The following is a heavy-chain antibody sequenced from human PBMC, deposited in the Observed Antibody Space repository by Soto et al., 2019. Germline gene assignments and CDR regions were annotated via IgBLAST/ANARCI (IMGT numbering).Heavy chain of an antibody. J-gene: IGHJ4*02. CDR1: GFSLRTSGVG. D-gene: IGHD3-9*01. V-gene: IGHV2-5*01. Sequence: QITLKESGPTLVKPTQTLTLTCTFSGFSLRTSGVGVGWIRQPPGKALEWLALIYWHDDKRYSPSLQNRLTITKDTSKNQGVLTITNMDPVDTPTYYCAHSARYYDILTGQYFPRNFDYWGQGTLVTVSS. CDR3: AHSARYYDILTGQYFPRNFDY. CDR2: IYWHDDK.